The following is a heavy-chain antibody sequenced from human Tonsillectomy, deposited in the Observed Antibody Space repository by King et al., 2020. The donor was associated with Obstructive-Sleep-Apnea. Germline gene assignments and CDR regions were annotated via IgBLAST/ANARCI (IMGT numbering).Heavy chain of an antibody. Sequence: VQLQQWGAGLLKPSETLSLTCAVYGGSFSGYYWSWIRQPPGKGLEWIGEINHSGSTNYNPSLKSRVTISVDTSKNQFSLKLSPVTAADTAVYYCARGLRYSGGYWGQGTLVTVSS. CDR2: INHSGST. D-gene: IGHD6-25*01. J-gene: IGHJ4*02. V-gene: IGHV4-34*01. CDR1: GGSFSGYY. CDR3: ARGLRYSGGY.